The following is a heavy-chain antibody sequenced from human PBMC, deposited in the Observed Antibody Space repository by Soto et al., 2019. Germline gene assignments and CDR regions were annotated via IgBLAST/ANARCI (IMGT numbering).Heavy chain of an antibody. V-gene: IGHV4-34*01. CDR2: INHSGST. D-gene: IGHD2-21*02. CDR3: ARGGVVVVTDKKNFDY. J-gene: IGHJ4*02. CDR1: GGSFSGYY. Sequence: SETLSLTCAVYGGSFSGYYWSWIRQPPGKGLEWIGEINHSGSTNYNPSLKSRVTISVDTSKNQFSLKLSSVTAADTAVYYCARGGVVVVTDKKNFDYWGQGTLVTVSS.